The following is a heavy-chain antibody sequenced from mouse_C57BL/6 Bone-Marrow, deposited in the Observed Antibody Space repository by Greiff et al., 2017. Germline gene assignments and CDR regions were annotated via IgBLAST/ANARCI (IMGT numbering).Heavy chain of an antibody. CDR3: ARLPYYYGSSCGWFAY. D-gene: IGHD1-1*01. CDR2: ISSGGRYT. CDR1: GFTFSSYG. Sequence: EVKLVESGGDLVKPGGSLKLSCEASGFTFSSYGMSWVRQTPDKRLEWVATISSGGRYTYYTDSVKGRCTISRDNAKNTLYLQMSSLMTEDTAMYDCARLPYYYGSSCGWFAYWGLGPLVTVSA. V-gene: IGHV5-6*01. J-gene: IGHJ3*01.